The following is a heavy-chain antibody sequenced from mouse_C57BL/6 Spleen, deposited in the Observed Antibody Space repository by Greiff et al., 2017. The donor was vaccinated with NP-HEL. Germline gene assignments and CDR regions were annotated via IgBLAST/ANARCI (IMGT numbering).Heavy chain of an antibody. CDR3: ARGTTVFHFDY. V-gene: IGHV3-6*01. D-gene: IGHD1-1*01. Sequence: EVKLVESGPGLVKPSQSLSLTCSVTGYSITSGYYWNWIRQFPGNKLEWMGYISYDGSNNYNPSLKNRISITRDTSKNQFFLKLNSVTTEDTATYYCARGTTVFHFDYWGQGTTLTVSS. J-gene: IGHJ2*01. CDR2: ISYDGSN. CDR1: GYSITSGYY.